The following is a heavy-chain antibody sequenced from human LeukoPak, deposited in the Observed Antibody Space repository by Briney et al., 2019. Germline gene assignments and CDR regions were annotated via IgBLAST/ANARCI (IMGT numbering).Heavy chain of an antibody. CDR2: ISAYNGNT. CDR1: GYTFNTYG. Sequence: SVKVSCKPSGYTFNTYGITWVRQAPGQGLEWMGWISAYNGNTNYAQKLQGRVTMTTDTSTSTAYMELRSLRSDDTAVYYCARGLSWGPLDYWGQGTLVTVSS. V-gene: IGHV1-18*01. J-gene: IGHJ4*02. CDR3: ARGLSWGPLDY. D-gene: IGHD3-16*01.